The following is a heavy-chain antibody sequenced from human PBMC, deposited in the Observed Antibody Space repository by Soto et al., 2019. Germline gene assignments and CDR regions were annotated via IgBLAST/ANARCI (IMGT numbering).Heavy chain of an antibody. CDR1: LFTFSSHA. Sequence: PGGSLRLSCATSLFTFSSHAMHLVRQAPGKVLECGAGRGYDGSKKKYADSVNGRCTISRDNEKNTMYLEMSSLRVEETTIYYCARHQARESDLLMSWGQGEPATVSS. D-gene: IGHD3-9*01. CDR2: RGYDGSKK. J-gene: IGHJ1*01. CDR3: ARHQARESDLLMS. V-gene: IGHV3-33*01.